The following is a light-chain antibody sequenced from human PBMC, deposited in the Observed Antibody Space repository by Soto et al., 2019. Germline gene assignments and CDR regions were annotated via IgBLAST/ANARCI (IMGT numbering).Light chain of an antibody. CDR3: SSYTSSAPGVL. V-gene: IGLV2-14*03. CDR1: SSDVGGSNY. J-gene: IGLJ2*01. CDR2: DVS. Sequence: QSVLTQPASVSGSPGQSITISCSGTSSDVGGSNYVSWYQQHPGDAPRLIIYDVSYRPSGVSNRFSGSKSGNTASLTISGLQAEDEAGYFCSSYTSSAPGVLFGGGTKLTVL.